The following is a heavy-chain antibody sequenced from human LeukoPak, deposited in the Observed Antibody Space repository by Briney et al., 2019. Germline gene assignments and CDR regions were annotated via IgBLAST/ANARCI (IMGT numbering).Heavy chain of an antibody. CDR2: INHSGST. V-gene: IGHV4-34*01. Sequence: PSETLSLTCAVYGGSFSGYYWSWIRQPPGKGLEWIGEINHSGSTNYNPSLESRVTISVDTSKNQFSLKLSSVTAADTAVYYCARTISDYDFWSGYYVEYFQHWGQGTLVTVSS. CDR1: GGSFSGYY. CDR3: ARTISDYDFWSGYYVEYFQH. D-gene: IGHD3-3*01. J-gene: IGHJ1*01.